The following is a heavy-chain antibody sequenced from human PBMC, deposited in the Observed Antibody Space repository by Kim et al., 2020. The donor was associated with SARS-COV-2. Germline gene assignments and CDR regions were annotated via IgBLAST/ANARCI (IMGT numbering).Heavy chain of an antibody. J-gene: IGHJ6*02. Sequence: ASVKVSCKASGYTFTGYYIHWVRQAPGQGLEWMGWLNRNSGATNYAQKFQGRVTMTRDTSISTAYMELGSLRFDDTAVYYCAREGTTGTTDYYAMDVWGQGTTVTVSS. CDR1: GYTFTGYY. CDR2: LNRNSGAT. CDR3: AREGTTGTTDYYAMDV. V-gene: IGHV1-2*02. D-gene: IGHD1-1*01.